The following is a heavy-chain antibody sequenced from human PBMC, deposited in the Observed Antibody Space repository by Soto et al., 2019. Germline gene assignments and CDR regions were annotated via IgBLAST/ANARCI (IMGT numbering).Heavy chain of an antibody. CDR3: ARYRAVIAKLYYYYALDV. V-gene: IGHV4-34*01. J-gene: IGHJ6*02. Sequence: PSETLSLTCAVYGGSFSGYYWSWIRQPPGKGLEWIGEINHSGSTNYNPSLKSRVTISVDTSKNQFSLNLSSVTAADTAVYYSARYRAVIAKLYYYYALDVWGQGTTVTVSS. D-gene: IGHD2-21*01. CDR1: GGSFSGYY. CDR2: INHSGST.